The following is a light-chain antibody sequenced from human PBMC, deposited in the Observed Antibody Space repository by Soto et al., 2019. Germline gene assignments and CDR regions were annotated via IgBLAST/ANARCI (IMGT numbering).Light chain of an antibody. CDR2: AAS. V-gene: IGKV1-39*01. J-gene: IGKJ2*01. Sequence: DIQMTQSPSSLSASVVDRVTITFRASQMISYYLNWFQQKPGRAPKLLIYAASSLQSGVPSRFTGSGSETDFTLTIRSLQPEDFATYYCQHGYVAPYNFGQGTKVDIK. CDR1: QMISYY. CDR3: QHGYVAPYN.